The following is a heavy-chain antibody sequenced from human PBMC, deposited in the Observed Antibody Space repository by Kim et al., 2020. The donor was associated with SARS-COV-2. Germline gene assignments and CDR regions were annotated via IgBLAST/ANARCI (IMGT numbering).Heavy chain of an antibody. CDR2: IYSGGSST. D-gene: IGHD3-22*01. V-gene: IGHV3-23*03. J-gene: IGHJ3*02. Sequence: GGSLRLSCAASGFTFSSYAMSWVRQAPGKGLEWVSVIYSGGSSTYYADSVKGRFTISRENSKNTLYLQMNSLRAEDTAVYYCAKDSRDYYDSSGYYSMTDAFDIWGQGTMVTVSS. CDR1: GFTFSSYA. CDR3: AKDSRDYYDSSGYYSMTDAFDI.